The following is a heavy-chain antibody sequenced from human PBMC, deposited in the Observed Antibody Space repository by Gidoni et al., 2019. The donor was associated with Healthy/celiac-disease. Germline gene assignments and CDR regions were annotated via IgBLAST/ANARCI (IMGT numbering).Heavy chain of an antibody. D-gene: IGHD1-26*01. CDR1: GFTFSRYD. CDR2: IGTAGDT. V-gene: IGHV3-13*04. CDR3: ARANLVGATVAYGMDV. J-gene: IGHJ6*02. Sequence: EVQLVESGGGLVQPGGSLRLSCAASGFTFSRYDMHWVRQATGKGLEWVSAIGTAGDTYYPGSVKGRFTISRENAKNSLYLQMNSLRAGDTAVYYCARANLVGATVAYGMDVWGQGTTVTVSS.